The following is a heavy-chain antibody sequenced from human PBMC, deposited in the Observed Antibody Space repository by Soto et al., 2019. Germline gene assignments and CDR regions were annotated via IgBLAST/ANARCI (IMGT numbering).Heavy chain of an antibody. CDR3: AHVSIAAACDYFDC. CDR2: IYWDDDK. J-gene: IGHJ4*02. V-gene: IGHV2-5*02. Sequence: QITLKESGPTLVKPTQTLTLTCTFSGFSLSTSGVGVGWIRQPPGKALEWLALIYWDDDKRYSPSLKSRLTITKDTSKNPVVLTMTNMDPVDTATYDCAHVSIAAACDYFDCGGQGTLVTVSS. CDR1: GFSLSTSGVG. D-gene: IGHD6-25*01.